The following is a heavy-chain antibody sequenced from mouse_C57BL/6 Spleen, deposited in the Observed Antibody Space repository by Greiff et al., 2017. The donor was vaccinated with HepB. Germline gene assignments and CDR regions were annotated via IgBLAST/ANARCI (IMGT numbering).Heavy chain of an antibody. CDR1: GYAFSSSW. CDR2: IYPGDGDT. J-gene: IGHJ2*01. D-gene: IGHD1-1*01. CDR3: AALTTVVATD. V-gene: IGHV1-82*01. Sequence: QVQLKESGPELVKPGASVKISCKASGYAFSSSWMNWVKQRPGKGLEWIGRIYPGDGDTNYNGKFKGKATLTADKSSSTAYMQLSSLTSEDSAVYFCAALTTVVATDWGQGTTLTVSS.